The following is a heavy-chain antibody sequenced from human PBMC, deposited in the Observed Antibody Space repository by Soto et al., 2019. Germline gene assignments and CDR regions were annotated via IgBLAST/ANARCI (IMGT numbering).Heavy chain of an antibody. CDR1: GGSMSGYY. CDR2: IHYSGST. CDR3: AREKIPGLFDY. D-gene: IGHD2-21*01. Sequence: SETRSLTCTVSGGSMSGYYWSWSRQSPGKGLEWIGYIHYSGSTHYNPSLKSPVTISADTSKNQFSLRMTSVTAADTAVYYCAREKIPGLFDYWGQGTLVTVSS. V-gene: IGHV4-59*12. J-gene: IGHJ4*02.